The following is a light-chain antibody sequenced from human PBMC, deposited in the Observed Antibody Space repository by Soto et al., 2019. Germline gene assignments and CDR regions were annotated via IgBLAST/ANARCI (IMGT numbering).Light chain of an antibody. V-gene: IGKV3-15*01. Sequence: EIVMTQSPATLSVSPGERATLSCRASQSVSSNLAWYQQKPGQAPRLLIYGASTRATGIPARFSGSGSGTEFTLTISSLQSGDFAVYYCQQYNNWPLFGPGTKADIK. CDR3: QQYNNWPL. J-gene: IGKJ3*01. CDR2: GAS. CDR1: QSVSSN.